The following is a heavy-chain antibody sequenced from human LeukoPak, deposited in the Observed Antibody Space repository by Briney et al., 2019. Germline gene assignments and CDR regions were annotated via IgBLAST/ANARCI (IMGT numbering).Heavy chain of an antibody. D-gene: IGHD3-10*01. V-gene: IGHV4-30-4*01. CDR2: IYYSGTT. CDR1: GGSISSGGYY. Sequence: SQTLSLTCTVSGGSISSGGYYWTWIRQPPGKGLEWIGYIYYSGTTYYNPSLKSRVTISVDTSKNQFSLKLTSVTAADTAVYFCARGPYGSGSYYWGQGTLVTVSS. J-gene: IGHJ4*02. CDR3: ARGPYGSGSYY.